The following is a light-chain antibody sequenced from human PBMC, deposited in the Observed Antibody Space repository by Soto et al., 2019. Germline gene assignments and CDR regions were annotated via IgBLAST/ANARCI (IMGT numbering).Light chain of an antibody. Sequence: VWTQSQGPLSLSPGALSPPSGAASQTVPTTYLAWYQQKPGQPPRLLIYGASTRATGIPDRFSGSGSGTDFTLTISRLEPEDFAVYYCQQYDGSPITFGQGTRLEIK. CDR3: QQYDGSPIT. CDR2: GAS. CDR1: QTVPTTY. V-gene: IGKV3-20*01. J-gene: IGKJ5*01.